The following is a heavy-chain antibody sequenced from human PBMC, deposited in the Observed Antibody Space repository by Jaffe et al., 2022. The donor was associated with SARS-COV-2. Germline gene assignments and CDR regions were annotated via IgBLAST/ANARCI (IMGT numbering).Heavy chain of an antibody. V-gene: IGHV3-64*01. D-gene: IGHD5-12*01. CDR1: GFTFSSHA. J-gene: IGHJ4*02. CDR3: ARVGGGGYEY. CDR2: IDSTGGST. Sequence: EVQLVESGGGLVQPGGSLRLSCAASGFTFSSHAFHWVRQAPGKGLEYVSAIDSTGGSTYYANSVKGRFTISRDNSKNTLYLQMGSLRVEDMAVYYCARVGGGGYEYWGQGTLVTVSS.